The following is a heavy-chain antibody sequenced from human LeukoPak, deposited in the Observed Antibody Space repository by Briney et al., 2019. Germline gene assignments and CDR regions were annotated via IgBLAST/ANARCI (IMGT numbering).Heavy chain of an antibody. CDR1: GITLSNFG. V-gene: IGHV3-23*01. J-gene: IGHJ4*02. CDR3: AKRGVVIRVILVGFHKEAYYFDS. CDR2: ISGSGGST. Sequence: GGSLRLSCAVSGITLSNFGMSWVRQAPGKGLEWVAGISGSGGSTYYADSVKGRFTISRDNPKNTLYLQMNSLRAEDTAVYFCAKRGVVIRVILVGFHKEAYYFDSWGQGALVTVSS. D-gene: IGHD3-10*01.